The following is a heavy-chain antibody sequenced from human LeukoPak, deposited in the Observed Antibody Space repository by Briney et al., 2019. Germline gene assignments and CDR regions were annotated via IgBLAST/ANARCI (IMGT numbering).Heavy chain of an antibody. Sequence: GGSLRLSCAASGFTFNSYAMSWVRQAPGKGLEWVSIISGGGGSTSYADSVKGRFTISRDNAKNTLYLQMNSLRAEDTAVYYCASCGGDCPTFDYWGQGTLVTVSS. J-gene: IGHJ4*02. D-gene: IGHD2-21*01. CDR2: ISGGGGST. V-gene: IGHV3-23*01. CDR3: ASCGGDCPTFDY. CDR1: GFTFNSYA.